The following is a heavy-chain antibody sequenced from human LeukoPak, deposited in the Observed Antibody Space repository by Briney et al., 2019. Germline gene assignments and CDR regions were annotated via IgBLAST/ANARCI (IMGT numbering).Heavy chain of an antibody. Sequence: ASVKVSCKASGYTFTSYYMHWVRQAPGQGLEWMGIVNPSAASTTYAQKFQGRVTMTRDTSTSTVYMELSSLRSDDTAVYYCARDYGGNSFDYWGQGTLVTVSS. CDR3: ARDYGGNSFDY. CDR1: GYTFTSYY. CDR2: VNPSAAST. D-gene: IGHD4-23*01. J-gene: IGHJ4*02. V-gene: IGHV1-46*01.